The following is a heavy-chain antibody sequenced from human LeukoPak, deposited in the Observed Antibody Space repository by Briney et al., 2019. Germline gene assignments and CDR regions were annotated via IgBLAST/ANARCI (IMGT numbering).Heavy chain of an antibody. CDR3: ARGNHDYVWGSYPI. D-gene: IGHD3-16*02. V-gene: IGHV3-48*03. Sequence: GGSLRLSCAASGFTFSSYEMNWVRQAPGKGLEWVSYISSSGSTIYYADSVKGRFTISRDNAKNSLYLQMNSLRAEDTVVYYCARGNHDYVWGSYPIWGQGTLVTVSS. CDR2: ISSSGSTI. CDR1: GFTFSSYE. J-gene: IGHJ4*02.